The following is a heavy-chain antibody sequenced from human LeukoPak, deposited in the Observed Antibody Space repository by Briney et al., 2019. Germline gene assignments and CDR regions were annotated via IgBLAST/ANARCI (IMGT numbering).Heavy chain of an antibody. CDR3: ARDLEDIVVVPAAMQGAFDI. Sequence: SVKVSCKASGGTFSSYAISWVRQAPGQGLEWMGRIIPILGIANYAQKFQGRVTITADKSTSTAYMELSSLRSEDTAVYYCARDLEDIVVVPAAMQGAFDIWGQGTMVTVSS. J-gene: IGHJ3*02. CDR1: GGTFSSYA. V-gene: IGHV1-69*04. CDR2: IIPILGIA. D-gene: IGHD2-2*01.